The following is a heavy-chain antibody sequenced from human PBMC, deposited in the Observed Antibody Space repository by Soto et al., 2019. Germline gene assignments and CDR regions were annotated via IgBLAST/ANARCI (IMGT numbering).Heavy chain of an antibody. CDR3: STTYYYVSGIPRRHYYYGMDF. D-gene: IGHD3-10*01. V-gene: IGHV1-18*01. CDR1: GYTFSNYG. Sequence: ASVKVSCKTSGYTFSNYGINWVRQAPGQGLEWMGWISAYNGNTNFAQKLQGRVSLTTDTSSTTAYMELRSLTSDDTAVYYCSTTYYYVSGIPRRHYYYGMDFWGQVTTVPVSS. J-gene: IGHJ6*02. CDR2: ISAYNGNT.